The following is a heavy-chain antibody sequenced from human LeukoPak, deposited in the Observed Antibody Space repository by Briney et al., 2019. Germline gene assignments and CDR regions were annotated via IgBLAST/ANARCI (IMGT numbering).Heavy chain of an antibody. D-gene: IGHD4-11*01. V-gene: IGHV1-2*02. Sequence: ASVKVSCKASGYTLTDLYIHWVRQAPGQGLEWMGFIRSNTGGTSYAQKFQSRVTMTRDTSISTAYMELSGLTSDDTAVYFCARHNYDFDFDYWGQGTLVTVSS. J-gene: IGHJ4*02. CDR1: GYTLTDLY. CDR3: ARHNYDFDFDY. CDR2: IRSNTGGT.